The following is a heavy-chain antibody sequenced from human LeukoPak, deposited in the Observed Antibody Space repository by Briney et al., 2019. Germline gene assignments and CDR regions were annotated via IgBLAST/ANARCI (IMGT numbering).Heavy chain of an antibody. Sequence: SVTVSCKASGGTFSSYAISWVRQAPGQGLEWMGRIIPIFGIANYAQKFQGRVTITADKSTSTAYMELSSLRSEDTAVYYCARGAVVVAAPNWFDPWGQGTLVTVSS. J-gene: IGHJ5*02. CDR2: IIPIFGIA. CDR1: GGTFSSYA. V-gene: IGHV1-69*04. D-gene: IGHD2-15*01. CDR3: ARGAVVVAAPNWFDP.